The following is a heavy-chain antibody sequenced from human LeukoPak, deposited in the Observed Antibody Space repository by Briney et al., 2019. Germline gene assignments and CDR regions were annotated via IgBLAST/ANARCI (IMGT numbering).Heavy chain of an antibody. J-gene: IGHJ4*02. CDR2: IYPGDSDT. D-gene: IGHD2-15*01. Sequence: GESLKISCKGSGYSFTSYWIGWVRQMPGQGLEWMGIIYPGDSDTRYSPSSQSQVTISADKSTSTAYLQWSRLKASHTAMYYCARHKGPLRPSNFDYWGQGTLVTVSS. CDR3: ARHKGPLRPSNFDY. CDR1: GYSFTSYW. V-gene: IGHV5-51*01.